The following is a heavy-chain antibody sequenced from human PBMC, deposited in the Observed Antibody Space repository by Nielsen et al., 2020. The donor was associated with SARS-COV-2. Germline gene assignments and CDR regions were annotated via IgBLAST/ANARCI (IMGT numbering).Heavy chain of an antibody. V-gene: IGHV3-21*01. CDR2: ISSSSSYI. D-gene: IGHD3-22*01. Sequence: GESLKISCAASGFTFSSYSMNWVRQAPGKGLEWVSSISSSSSYIYYADSVKGRFTISRDNAKNSLYLQMNSLRAEDTAVYYCARVALYYYDSSGSWGQGTLVTVSS. J-gene: IGHJ4*02. CDR3: ARVALYYYDSSGS. CDR1: GFTFSSYS.